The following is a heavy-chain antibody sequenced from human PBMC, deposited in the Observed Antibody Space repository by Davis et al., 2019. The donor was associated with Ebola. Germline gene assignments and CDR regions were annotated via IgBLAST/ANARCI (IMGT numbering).Heavy chain of an antibody. J-gene: IGHJ6*02. CDR1: GYTFTAYY. V-gene: IGHV1-2*06. CDR2: INPKSGGT. D-gene: IGHD2-15*01. Sequence: ASVKVSCKASGYTFTAYYLHWVRQAPGEGLEWMGRINPKSGGTDLAQRFQGRVTMTRDTSISTAYMGLSGLPSDDTAVYYCARGGTATRSGPLLHFYHPMDVWGQGTTVTVSS. CDR3: ARGGTATRSGPLLHFYHPMDV.